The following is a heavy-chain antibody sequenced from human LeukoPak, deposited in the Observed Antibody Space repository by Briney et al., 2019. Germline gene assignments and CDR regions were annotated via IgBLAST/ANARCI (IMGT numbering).Heavy chain of an antibody. J-gene: IGHJ4*02. CDR2: IYYSGST. Sequence: PSETLSLTCTVSGGSISSHYWSWIRQPPGKGLEWIGYIYYSGSTNYNPSLKSRVTISVDTSKNQFSLKLSSVTAADTAVYYCARFTKKCTFAYWGQGTLVTVSS. CDR1: GGSISSHY. V-gene: IGHV4-59*11. D-gene: IGHD3-3*01. CDR3: ARFTKKCTFAY.